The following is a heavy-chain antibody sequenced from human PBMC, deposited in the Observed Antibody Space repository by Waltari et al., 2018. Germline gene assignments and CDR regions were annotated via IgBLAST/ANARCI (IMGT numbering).Heavy chain of an antibody. CDR2: INHSGST. V-gene: IGHV4-34*01. CDR3: ARVRYYGSGNYYFDALDL. Sequence: QVQLQQWGAGLLRPSETLSLTCDVYSGSFSGYYWSWIRQSPGKGLEWIGEINHSGSTNYNQSLKSRVTISVDTSKNQFSLRVSSVTAADSAVYYCARVRYYGSGNYYFDALDLWGQGTMVTVSS. CDR1: SGSFSGYY. J-gene: IGHJ3*01. D-gene: IGHD3-10*01.